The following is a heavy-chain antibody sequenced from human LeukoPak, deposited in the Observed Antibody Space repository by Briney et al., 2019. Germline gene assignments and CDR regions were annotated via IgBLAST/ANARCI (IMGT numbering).Heavy chain of an antibody. V-gene: IGHV3-23*01. CDR3: AKDSIDTTGVYVAFDV. Sequence: QPGGSLRLSCAASGFTFNIYAMSWVRQTPGKGLEWVSTIGNTETYYADSVKGRFTISRDNSRNTLYLQMKSLRAEDTAMYYCAKDSIDTTGVYVAFDVWGQGKMVTVSS. CDR2: IGNTET. CDR1: GFTFNIYA. D-gene: IGHD1-14*01. J-gene: IGHJ3*01.